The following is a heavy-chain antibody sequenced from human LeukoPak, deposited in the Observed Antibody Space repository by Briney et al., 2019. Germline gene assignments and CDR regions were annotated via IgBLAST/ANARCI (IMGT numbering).Heavy chain of an antibody. CDR2: ISSSGSTI. J-gene: IGHJ6*04. D-gene: IGHD2-21*01. CDR3: ARDPYGGMDV. Sequence: PGGSLRLSCAASGFTFSSYEMNWVRQAPGKGLEWVSYISSSGSTIYYADSVNGRFTISRDNARNSLYLQMNSLRAEDTAVYYCARDPYGGMDVWGKGTTVTVSS. V-gene: IGHV3-48*03. CDR1: GFTFSSYE.